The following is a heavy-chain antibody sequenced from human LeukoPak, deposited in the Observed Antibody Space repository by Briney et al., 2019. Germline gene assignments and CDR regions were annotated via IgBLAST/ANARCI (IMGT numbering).Heavy chain of an antibody. Sequence: ASVKVSCKASGYTFTSYYMHWLRQAPGQGLERMGVINPSGGSTSYAQKFQGRVTMTRDTSTSTVYMELSSLRSEDTAVYYCARQAINYYDSSGYYDYWGQGTLVTVSS. CDR3: ARQAINYYDSSGYYDY. CDR2: INPSGGST. J-gene: IGHJ4*02. CDR1: GYTFTSYY. V-gene: IGHV1-46*01. D-gene: IGHD3-22*01.